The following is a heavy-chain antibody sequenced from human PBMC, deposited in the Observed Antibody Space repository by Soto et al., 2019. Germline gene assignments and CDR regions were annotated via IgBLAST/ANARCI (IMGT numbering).Heavy chain of an antibody. D-gene: IGHD2-21*01. Sequence: GASLKISCEGSGYSFTSYWICWVRQMPGKGLEWMGIIYPGDSDTRYSPSFQGQVTISADKSISTAYLQWSSLKASDTAMYYCEEASGIGDNYQVMDVLVKGSTDT. CDR1: GYSFTSYW. J-gene: IGHJ6*01. CDR3: EEASGIGDNYQVMDV. V-gene: IGHV5-51*01. CDR2: IYPGDSDT.